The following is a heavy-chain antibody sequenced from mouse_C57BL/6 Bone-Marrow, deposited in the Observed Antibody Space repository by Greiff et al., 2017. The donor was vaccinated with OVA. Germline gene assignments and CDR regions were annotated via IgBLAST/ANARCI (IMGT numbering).Heavy chain of an antibody. J-gene: IGHJ4*01. V-gene: IGHV5-15*01. Sequence: DVKLVESGGGLVQPGGSLKLSCAASGFTFSDYGMAWVRQAPRKGPEWVAFISNLAYSIYYADTVTGRFTISRENAKNTLYLEMSSLRSEDTAMYYCARQGDYGSSYAMDYWGQGTSVTVSS. D-gene: IGHD1-1*01. CDR1: GFTFSDYG. CDR3: ARQGDYGSSYAMDY. CDR2: ISNLAYSI.